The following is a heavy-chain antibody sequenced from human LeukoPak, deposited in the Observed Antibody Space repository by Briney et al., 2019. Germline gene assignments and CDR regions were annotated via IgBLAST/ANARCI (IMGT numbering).Heavy chain of an antibody. D-gene: IGHD3-9*01. J-gene: IGHJ4*02. CDR2: IGGSSRSI. V-gene: IGHV3-21*01. CDR3: AREVDEGFDN. CDR1: GFSFSTYS. Sequence: GGSLRLSCAASGFSFSTYSMNWVRQAPGKGLEWVSSIGGSSRSIYHADSVKGRFTISRDNAKNSLFLQMNSLRAEDTAVYYCAREVDEGFDNWGQGTLVTVSS.